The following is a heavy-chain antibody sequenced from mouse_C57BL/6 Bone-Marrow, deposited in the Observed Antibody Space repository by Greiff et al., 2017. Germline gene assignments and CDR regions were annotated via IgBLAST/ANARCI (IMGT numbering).Heavy chain of an antibody. J-gene: IGHJ2*01. CDR1: GFNIKDDY. CDR2: IDPENGDT. D-gene: IGHD2-1*01. Sequence: DVKLQESGAELVRPGASVKLSCTASGFNIKDDYMHWVKQRPEQGLEWIGWIDPENGDTEYASKFQGKATITADPSSNTAYLQLSSLTSEDTAVYYCTTSPNYDYWGQGTTLTVSS. V-gene: IGHV14-4*01. CDR3: TTSPNYDY.